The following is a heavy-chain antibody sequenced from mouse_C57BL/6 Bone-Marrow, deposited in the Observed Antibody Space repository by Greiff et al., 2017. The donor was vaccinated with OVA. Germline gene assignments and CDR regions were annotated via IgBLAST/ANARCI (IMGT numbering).Heavy chain of an antibody. D-gene: IGHD2-5*01. V-gene: IGHV2-2*01. CDR3: ASTYSNYYFDY. CDR1: GFSLTSYG. J-gene: IGHJ2*01. Sequence: VQLVESGPGLVQPSQSLSITCTVSGFSLTSYGVHWVRQSPGKGLEWLGVIWSGGSTDYNAAFISRLSISKDNSNSQVFFKMNSLQADDTAIYYCASTYSNYYFDYWGQGTTLTVSS. CDR2: IWSGGST.